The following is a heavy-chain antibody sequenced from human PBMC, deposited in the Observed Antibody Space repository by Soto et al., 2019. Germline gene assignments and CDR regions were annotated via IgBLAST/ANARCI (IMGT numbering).Heavy chain of an antibody. CDR2: IWYDGSNK. J-gene: IGHJ6*02. CDR3: ARDPIQLRSDCLDV. Sequence: QVQLVESGGGVVQPGRSLRLSCAASGFTFSSYGMHWVRQAPGKGLEWVAVIWYDGSNKYYADSVQGRFTISRDNSKNTLHQQMHSLSAGDTAVYYCARDPIQLRSDCLDVWGQGTTVTVSS. V-gene: IGHV3-33*01. CDR1: GFTFSSYG. D-gene: IGHD1-26*01.